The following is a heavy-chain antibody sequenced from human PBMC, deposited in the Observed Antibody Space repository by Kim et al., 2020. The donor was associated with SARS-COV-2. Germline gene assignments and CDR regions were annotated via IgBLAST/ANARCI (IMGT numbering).Heavy chain of an antibody. V-gene: IGHV4-39*01. Sequence: SETLSLTCTVSGGSISSSSYYWGWIRQPPGKGLEWIGSIYYSGSTYYNPSLKSRVTISVDTSKNQFSLKLSSVTAADTAVYYCARHVRTTYYYDSSGYPQINYFDYWGQGTLVTVSS. J-gene: IGHJ4*02. CDR1: GGSISSSSYY. CDR2: IYYSGST. D-gene: IGHD3-22*01. CDR3: ARHVRTTYYYDSSGYPQINYFDY.